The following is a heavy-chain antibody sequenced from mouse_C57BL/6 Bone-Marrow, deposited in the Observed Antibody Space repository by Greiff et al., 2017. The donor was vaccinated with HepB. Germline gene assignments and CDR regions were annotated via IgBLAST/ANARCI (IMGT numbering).Heavy chain of an antibody. CDR1: GYTFTSYW. J-gene: IGHJ1*03. D-gene: IGHD1-1*01. Sequence: QVQLQQPGAELVMPGASVKLSCKASGYTFTSYWMHWVKQRPGQGLEWIGEIDPSDSYTNYNQKFKGKSTLPVDKSSSTAYMQLSSLTSEDSAVYYCARWHYYGSSYPGGWGTGTTVTVSS. CDR2: IDPSDSYT. CDR3: ARWHYYGSSYPGG. V-gene: IGHV1-69*01.